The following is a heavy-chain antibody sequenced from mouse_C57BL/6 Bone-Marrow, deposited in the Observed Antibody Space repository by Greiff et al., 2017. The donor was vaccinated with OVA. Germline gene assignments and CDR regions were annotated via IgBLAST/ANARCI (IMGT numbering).Heavy chain of an antibody. Sequence: QVQLKQSGAELVKPGASVKLSCKASGYTFTEYTIHWVKQRSGQGLEWIGWFYPGSGSIKYNEKFKDKATLTADKSSSTVYMELSSLTSEDSAVYFWERHAKNYYGSPYWYFEGWGTGTTVTVSS. CDR2: FYPGSGSI. CDR1: GYTFTEYT. CDR3: ERHAKNYYGSPYWYFEG. J-gene: IGHJ1*03. V-gene: IGHV1-62-2*01. D-gene: IGHD1-1*01.